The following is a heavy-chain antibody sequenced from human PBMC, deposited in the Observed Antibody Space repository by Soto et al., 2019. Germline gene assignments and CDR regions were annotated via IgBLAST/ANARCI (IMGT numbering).Heavy chain of an antibody. J-gene: IGHJ6*02. CDR1: GGSISSSSHY. CDR2: IYYSGST. V-gene: IGHV4-39*01. CDR3: ASPYYYDSSGYYDPMDV. Sequence: PSETLSLTCTVSGGSISSSSHYWGWIRQPPGKGLEWIGSIYYSGSTYYNPSLKSRVTISVDTSKNQFSLKLSSVTAADTAVYYCASPYYYDSSGYYDPMDVWGQGTTVTVSS. D-gene: IGHD3-22*01.